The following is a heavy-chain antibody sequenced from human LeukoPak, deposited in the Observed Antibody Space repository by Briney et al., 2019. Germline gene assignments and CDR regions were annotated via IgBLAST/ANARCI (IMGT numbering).Heavy chain of an antibody. V-gene: IGHV4-34*01. D-gene: IGHD3-9*01. Sequence: PSETLSLTCAVYGGSFSGYYWSWIRQPPGKGLEWIGEINHSGSTNYNPSLKSRVTISVDTSKNQFSLKLSSVTAADTAVYYCAREALDYDKGSWFDPWGQGTLVTVSS. CDR3: AREALDYDKGSWFDP. J-gene: IGHJ5*02. CDR2: INHSGST. CDR1: GGSFSGYY.